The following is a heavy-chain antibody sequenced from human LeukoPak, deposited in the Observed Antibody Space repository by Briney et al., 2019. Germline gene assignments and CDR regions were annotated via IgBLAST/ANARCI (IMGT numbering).Heavy chain of an antibody. V-gene: IGHV1-69*13. Sequence: SVKVSCKASGGTFSSYAISWVRQAPGQGLEWMGRVIPIFGTANYAQKFQGRVTITADESTSTAYMELSSLRSEDTAVYYCARAHVDTAMPNVDTARYYFDYWGQGTLVTVSS. CDR1: GGTFSSYA. CDR3: ARAHVDTAMPNVDTARYYFDY. D-gene: IGHD5-18*01. J-gene: IGHJ4*02. CDR2: VIPIFGTA.